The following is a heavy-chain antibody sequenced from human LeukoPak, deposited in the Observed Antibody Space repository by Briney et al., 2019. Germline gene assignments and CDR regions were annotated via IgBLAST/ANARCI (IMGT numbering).Heavy chain of an antibody. D-gene: IGHD3-22*01. Sequence: ASVKVSCKASGYTFTSYYMHWVRQAPGQGLEWMGIINPSGGNTSYAQKFQGRVTMTRDTSTSTVYMELSSLRSEDTAVYYCARDYLRADSSGYYSLGYWGQGTLVTVSS. V-gene: IGHV1-46*01. CDR2: INPSGGNT. CDR3: ARDYLRADSSGYYSLGY. J-gene: IGHJ4*02. CDR1: GYTFTSYY.